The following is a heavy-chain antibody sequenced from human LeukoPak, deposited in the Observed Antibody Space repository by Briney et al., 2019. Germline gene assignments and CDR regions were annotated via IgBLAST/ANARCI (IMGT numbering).Heavy chain of an antibody. V-gene: IGHV3-7*01. J-gene: IGHJ3*02. CDR2: IKQDGSEK. D-gene: IGHD5-18*01. Sequence: GGSLRLSCAASGFTFSSYWMSWVRQAPGKGLEWVANIKQDGSEKYYVDSVKGRFTISRDNAKNSLYLQMNSLRAEDTAVYYCARASGYSYGSDAFDIWSQGTMVTVSS. CDR1: GFTFSSYW. CDR3: ARASGYSYGSDAFDI.